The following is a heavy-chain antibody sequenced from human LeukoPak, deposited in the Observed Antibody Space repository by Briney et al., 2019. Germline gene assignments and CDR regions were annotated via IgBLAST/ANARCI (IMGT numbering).Heavy chain of an antibody. CDR3: ARELGLVGDTPGAAFDI. D-gene: IGHD1-26*01. Sequence: GGSLRLSCAASGFTFDDYGMSWVRQAPGKELECVSGINWNGGSTGYADSVKGRFIISRDKAKNSLYLQMNSLRAEDTALFYCARELGLVGDTPGAAFDIWGHGTMVTVSS. CDR2: INWNGGST. V-gene: IGHV3-20*04. CDR1: GFTFDDYG. J-gene: IGHJ3*02.